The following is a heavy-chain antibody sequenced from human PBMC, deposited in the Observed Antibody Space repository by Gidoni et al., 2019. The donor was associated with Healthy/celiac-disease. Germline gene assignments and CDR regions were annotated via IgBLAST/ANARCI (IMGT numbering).Heavy chain of an antibody. Sequence: QVQLQESGPGLVKPSETLSLTCTVSGGSISSYYWSWIRQPPGKGLEWIGYIYYSGSTNYNPSLKSRVTISVDTSKNQFSLKLSSVTAADTAVYYCARDPIGGIGYYFDYWGQGTLVTVSS. CDR2: IYYSGST. CDR1: GGSISSYY. CDR3: ARDPIGGIGYYFDY. V-gene: IGHV4-59*01. D-gene: IGHD3-16*01. J-gene: IGHJ4*02.